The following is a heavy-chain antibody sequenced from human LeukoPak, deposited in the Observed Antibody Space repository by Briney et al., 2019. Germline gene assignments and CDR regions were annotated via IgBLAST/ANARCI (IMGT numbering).Heavy chain of an antibody. CDR3: ARHASVDGNWPRPLDY. Sequence: PSETLSLTCTVSGGSISSSNYYWGWIRQPPGKGLEWIGNIYYSGSTYYKSSLKTRVTISVDTSKNQFSLKLTSVTAADTAVYYCARHASVDGNWPRPLDYWGQGSLVTVSS. D-gene: IGHD6-19*01. CDR1: GGSISSSNYY. CDR2: IYYSGST. V-gene: IGHV4-39*01. J-gene: IGHJ4*02.